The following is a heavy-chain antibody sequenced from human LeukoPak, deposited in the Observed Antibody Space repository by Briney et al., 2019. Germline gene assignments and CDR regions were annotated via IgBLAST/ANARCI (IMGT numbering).Heavy chain of an antibody. CDR3: AKEGLSSAP. CDR1: GFTFSSYG. J-gene: IGHJ3*01. D-gene: IGHD2-15*01. Sequence: PGGSLRLSCAASGFTFSSYGMHWVRQAPGKGLEWVAVISYDGSNKYYADSVKGRFTISRDNSKNTLYLQMNSLRAEDTAVYYCAKEGLSSAPWGQGTMVTVSS. V-gene: IGHV3-30*18. CDR2: ISYDGSNK.